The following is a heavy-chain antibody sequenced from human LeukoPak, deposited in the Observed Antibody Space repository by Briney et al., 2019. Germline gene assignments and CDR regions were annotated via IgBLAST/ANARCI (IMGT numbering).Heavy chain of an antibody. CDR2: ISSSGSTI. CDR3: ARDSREWIQLWLPGRFYYGMDV. CDR1: GFTFSSYE. Sequence: GGSLRLSCAASGFTFSSYEMNWVRQAPGKGLEWVSYISSSGSTIYYADSVKGRFTTSRDNAKNSLYLQMNSLRAEDTAVYYCARDSREWIQLWLPGRFYYGMDVWGQGTTVTVSS. V-gene: IGHV3-48*03. J-gene: IGHJ6*02. D-gene: IGHD5-18*01.